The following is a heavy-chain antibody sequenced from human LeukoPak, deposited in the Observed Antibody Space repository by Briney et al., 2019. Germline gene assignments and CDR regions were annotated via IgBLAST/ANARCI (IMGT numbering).Heavy chain of an antibody. CDR3: ARDLVGATDMGAPDY. J-gene: IGHJ4*02. CDR2: INPNSGGT. Sequence: GASVTVSCKASGYTFTGYYMHWVRQAPGQGLEWMGWINPNSGGTNYAQKFQGRVTMTRDTSISTAYMELSRLRSDDTAVYYCARDLVGATDMGAPDYWGQGTLVTVSS. D-gene: IGHD1-26*01. CDR1: GYTFTGYY. V-gene: IGHV1-2*02.